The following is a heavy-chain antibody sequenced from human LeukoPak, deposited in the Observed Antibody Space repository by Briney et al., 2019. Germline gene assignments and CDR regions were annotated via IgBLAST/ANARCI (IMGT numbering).Heavy chain of an antibody. CDR3: ANSGVRGVIITYYYYYGMDV. D-gene: IGHD3-10*01. Sequence: GGSLRLSCAASGFTFSSYAMSWVRQAPGKGLEWVSAISGSGGSTYYADSVKGRFTISRDNSKNTLYLQMNSLRAEDTAVYYCANSGVRGVIITYYYYYGMDVWGKGTTVTVSS. J-gene: IGHJ6*04. CDR1: GFTFSSYA. V-gene: IGHV3-23*01. CDR2: ISGSGGST.